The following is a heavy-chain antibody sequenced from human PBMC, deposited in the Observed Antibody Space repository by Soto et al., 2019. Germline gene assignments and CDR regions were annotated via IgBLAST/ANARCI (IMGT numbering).Heavy chain of an antibody. CDR3: ARDHYDSSGYGEPEYFQH. CDR1: GYTFTSYG. J-gene: IGHJ1*01. CDR2: ISAYNGNT. Sequence: ASVKVSCKASGYTFTSYGISWVRQAPGQGLEWMGWISAYNGNTNYAQKLQGRVTMTTDTSTSTAYMELRSLGSDDTAVYYCARDHYDSSGYGEPEYFQHWGQGTLVTVSS. D-gene: IGHD3-22*01. V-gene: IGHV1-18*01.